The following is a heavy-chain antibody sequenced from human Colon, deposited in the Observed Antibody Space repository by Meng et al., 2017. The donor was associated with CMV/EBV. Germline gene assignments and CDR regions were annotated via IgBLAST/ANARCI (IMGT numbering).Heavy chain of an antibody. Sequence: GGSLRLSCAASGFIVSNNFVGWVRQAPGKGLEWVSVIYEDASTSYADSVRGRFTISRDNAKNSLYLQMNSLRAEDTAVYYCARDARGGSSTGMDVWGQGTTVTVSS. CDR2: IYEDAST. D-gene: IGHD2-2*01. V-gene: IGHV3-66*01. J-gene: IGHJ6*02. CDR3: ARDARGGSSTGMDV. CDR1: GFIVSNNF.